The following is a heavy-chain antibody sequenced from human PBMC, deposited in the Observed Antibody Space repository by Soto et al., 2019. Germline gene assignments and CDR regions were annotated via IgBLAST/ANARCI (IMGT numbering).Heavy chain of an antibody. J-gene: IGHJ6*02. V-gene: IGHV1-18*01. CDR3: ARDTSAGDSYGVWSYQSFGMDV. CDR2: TSTYNGNT. D-gene: IGHD5-18*01. CDR1: VYSFNPYS. Sequence: SVQVSCLASVYSFNPYSISRVRRAPGQEVEWVGLTSTYNGNTKFVQKFQGRSTITTDTSTTTAYRELTSLRADDTAVYYCARDTSAGDSYGVWSYQSFGMDVWGQGTTVTVS.